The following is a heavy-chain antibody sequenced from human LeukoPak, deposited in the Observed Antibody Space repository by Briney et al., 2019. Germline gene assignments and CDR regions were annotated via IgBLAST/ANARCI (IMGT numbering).Heavy chain of an antibody. Sequence: GGSLRLSCAASGFTFSDYYMSWIRQAPGKGLEWVSYISRSSSTIYYADSVKGRFTISRDNAKNSLYLQMNSLRAEDTAVYYCARERPGLSDAFDIWGQGTMVTVSS. CDR2: ISRSSSTI. D-gene: IGHD2/OR15-2a*01. V-gene: IGHV3-11*04. J-gene: IGHJ3*02. CDR3: ARERPGLSDAFDI. CDR1: GFTFSDYY.